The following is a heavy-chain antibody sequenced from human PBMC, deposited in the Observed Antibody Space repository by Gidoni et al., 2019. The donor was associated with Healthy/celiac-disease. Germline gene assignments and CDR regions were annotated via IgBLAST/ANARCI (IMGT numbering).Heavy chain of an antibody. V-gene: IGHV3-30*18. D-gene: IGHD3-3*01. J-gene: IGHJ6*02. CDR3: AKTYYDFAAYYYGMDV. CDR1: GFTFSSYG. CDR2: ISYDGSNK. Sequence: QVQLVESGGGVVQPGRSLRLSCAASGFTFSSYGMHWVRQAPGKGLEWVAVISYDGSNKYYADSVKGRFTISRDNSKNTLYLQMNSLRAEDTAVYYCAKTYYDFAAYYYGMDVWGQGTTVTVSS.